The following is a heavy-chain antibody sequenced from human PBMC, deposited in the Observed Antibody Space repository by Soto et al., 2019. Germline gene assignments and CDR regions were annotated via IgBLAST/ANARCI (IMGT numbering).Heavy chain of an antibody. CDR1: GYTFTSYA. J-gene: IGHJ4*02. CDR3: ARDRGSGWSPLDY. V-gene: IGHV1-3*01. Sequence: ASVKVSCKASGYTFTSYAMHWVRQAPGQRLEWMGWINAGNGNTKYSQKFQGRVTITRDTSASTAYMELSSLRSEDTAVYYCARDRGSGWSPLDYWGQGTLVTVS. CDR2: INAGNGNT. D-gene: IGHD6-19*01.